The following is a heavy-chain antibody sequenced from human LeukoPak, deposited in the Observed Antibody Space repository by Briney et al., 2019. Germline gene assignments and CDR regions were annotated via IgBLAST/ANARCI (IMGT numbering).Heavy chain of an antibody. J-gene: IGHJ4*02. D-gene: IGHD2-15*01. Sequence: GASVKVSCKASGYTFTNNYMHWVRQAPGQGLEWMGIINPSGDNTWYAQKFQGRVTITADKSTSTAYMELSSLRSEDTAVYYCARGPGVVGPHFDYWGQGTLVTVSS. CDR3: ARGPGVVGPHFDY. CDR1: GYTFTNNY. CDR2: INPSGDNT. V-gene: IGHV1-46*01.